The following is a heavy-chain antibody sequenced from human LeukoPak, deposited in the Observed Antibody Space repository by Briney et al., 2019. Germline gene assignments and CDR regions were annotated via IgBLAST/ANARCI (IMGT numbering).Heavy chain of an antibody. J-gene: IGHJ3*02. CDR3: ARRASIVVPFWGAFEI. CDR2: ISGSGGST. D-gene: IGHD2-21*01. V-gene: IGHV3-23*01. Sequence: GGSLRLSCAASGFTFKTYVMSWVRQAPGKGLEWVSGISGSGGSTYYVDSVKGRFTISRDNSKNTVFLQMNSLRAEDTAVYYCARRASIVVPFWGAFEIWGQGTMVTVSS. CDR1: GFTFKTYV.